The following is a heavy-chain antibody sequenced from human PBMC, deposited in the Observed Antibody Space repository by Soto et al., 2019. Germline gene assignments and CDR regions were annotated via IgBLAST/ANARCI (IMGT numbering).Heavy chain of an antibody. Sequence: EVQLLESGGGLVQPGVSQRLSCAASGFTFSTYGMSWVRQAPGKGLEWVSAITSSGTSTYYADSVKGRFTISRDNSKNTLFLQMNSLRAEDTAVYYCAKKMGAVAGPHFDNWGQGTLVTVSS. CDR1: GFTFSTYG. D-gene: IGHD6-19*01. V-gene: IGHV3-23*01. CDR2: ITSSGTST. J-gene: IGHJ4*02. CDR3: AKKMGAVAGPHFDN.